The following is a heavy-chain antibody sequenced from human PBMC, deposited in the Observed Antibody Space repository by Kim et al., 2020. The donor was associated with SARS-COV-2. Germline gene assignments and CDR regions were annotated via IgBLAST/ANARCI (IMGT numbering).Heavy chain of an antibody. Sequence: YVDSLKGRFTISRANAKNSLYLQMNSLRAEDTAVYYCARVPNDGSVPWDIWGQGTMVTVSS. CDR3: ARVPNDGSVPWDI. V-gene: IGHV3-7*03. J-gene: IGHJ3*02. D-gene: IGHD3-10*01.